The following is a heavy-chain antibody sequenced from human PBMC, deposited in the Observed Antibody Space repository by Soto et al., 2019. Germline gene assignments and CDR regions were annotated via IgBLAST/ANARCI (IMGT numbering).Heavy chain of an antibody. CDR2: ISSSSAYI. J-gene: IGHJ4*02. CDR1: GFTFGSFT. V-gene: IGHV3-21*06. CDR3: ARDGLTFGGD. Sequence: EVHLVEAGGGLVKPGESLTLSCAASGFTFGSFTLNWVRQAPGKGLEWVSSISSSSAYIYYAESEKGRFTISRDNARSTLYLQMNSRRLDDTDVYFGARDGLTFGGDWGEGTLVAVSS. D-gene: IGHD3-16*01.